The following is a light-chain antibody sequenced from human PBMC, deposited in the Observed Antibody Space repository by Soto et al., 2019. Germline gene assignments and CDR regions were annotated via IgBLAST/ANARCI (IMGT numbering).Light chain of an antibody. Sequence: QSALTQPASVSGSPGQSITISCTGTSSDVGGYNYVSWYQQHPGKAPKLMIYEVSNRPSGVSNRFSGSKSGNTASLTISGLQAEDEADYYCCSYVGDTTLVFGGGTKVTVL. CDR1: SSDVGGYNY. CDR2: EVS. CDR3: CSYVGDTTLV. V-gene: IGLV2-14*01. J-gene: IGLJ2*01.